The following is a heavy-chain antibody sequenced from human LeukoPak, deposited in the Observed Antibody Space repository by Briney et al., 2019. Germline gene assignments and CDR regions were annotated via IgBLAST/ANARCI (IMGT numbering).Heavy chain of an antibody. CDR3: AKALSGRIAVAANDY. CDR2: ISGSGGST. J-gene: IGHJ4*02. D-gene: IGHD6-19*01. Sequence: AGGSLRLSCAASGFTFSSYAVSWVRQAPGKGLEWVSAISGSGGSTYYADSVKGRFTISRDNSKNTLYLQMNSLRAEDTAVYYCAKALSGRIAVAANDYWGQGTLVTVSS. V-gene: IGHV3-23*01. CDR1: GFTFSSYA.